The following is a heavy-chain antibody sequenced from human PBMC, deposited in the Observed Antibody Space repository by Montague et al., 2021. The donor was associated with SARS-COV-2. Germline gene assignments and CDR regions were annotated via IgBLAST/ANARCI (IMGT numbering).Heavy chain of an antibody. Sequence: PALVKPTQTLTLTCTFSGFSLRTAGTCVSWIRQPPGKAPQWLARIDWDGDKYYSRTLETRVSISTDTAKTQVVLTMTNVDPMDTATYYCARLSGVAPRCYYEGMDVWGQGPRSPSP. J-gene: IGHJ6*02. D-gene: IGHD7-27*01. CDR3: ARLSGVAPRCYYEGMDV. CDR2: IDWDGDK. V-gene: IGHV2-70*11. CDR1: GFSLRTAGTC.